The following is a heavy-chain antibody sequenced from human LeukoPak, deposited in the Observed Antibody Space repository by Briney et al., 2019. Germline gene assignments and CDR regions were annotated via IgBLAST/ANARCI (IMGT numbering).Heavy chain of an antibody. Sequence: GGSLRLSCAASGFTFSSYGMHWVRQAPGKGLEWVSAISGSGGSTYYADSVKGRFTISRDNSKNTLYLQMNSLRAEDTAVYYCAKGQLRFLEWLSMDVWGQGTTVTVSS. D-gene: IGHD3-3*01. CDR2: ISGSGGST. J-gene: IGHJ6*02. CDR1: GFTFSSYG. V-gene: IGHV3-23*01. CDR3: AKGQLRFLEWLSMDV.